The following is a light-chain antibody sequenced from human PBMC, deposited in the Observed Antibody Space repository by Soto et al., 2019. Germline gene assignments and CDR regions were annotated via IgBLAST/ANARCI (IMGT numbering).Light chain of an antibody. Sequence: QLVLTQSSSASASLGSSVKLTCTLSSGHSRYIIAWNQQQPGKAPRYLMKFEGSGSYNKGSGVPDRFSGSSSGADRYLTISNLQSEDEADYYCETWDSNTRVFGTGTKLTVL. J-gene: IGLJ1*01. V-gene: IGLV4-60*03. CDR2: FEGSGSY. CDR1: SGHSRYI. CDR3: ETWDSNTRV.